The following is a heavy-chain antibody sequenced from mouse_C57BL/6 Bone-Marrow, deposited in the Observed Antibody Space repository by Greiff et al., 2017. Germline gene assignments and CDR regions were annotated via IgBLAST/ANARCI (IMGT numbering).Heavy chain of an antibody. D-gene: IGHD1-1*01. CDR1: GFSINSDCY. Sequence: EVQLQQSGPSLVRPSQTLSLTCTVTGFSINSDCYWIWIRQFPGNKLEYIGYTFYSGITYYNPSLESRTYITRDPSKNQFSLKLSSVTTEDTATYYCARSYGSSYWYFDVWGTGTTVTVSS. CDR2: TFYSGIT. V-gene: IGHV3-3*01. CDR3: ARSYGSSYWYFDV. J-gene: IGHJ1*03.